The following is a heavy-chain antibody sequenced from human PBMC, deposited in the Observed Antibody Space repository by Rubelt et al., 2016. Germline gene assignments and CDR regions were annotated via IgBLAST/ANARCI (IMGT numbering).Heavy chain of an antibody. J-gene: IGHJ3*02. CDR1: GYTLTELS. Sequence: QVQLVQSGAEVKKPGASVKVSCKVSGYTLTELSMHWVRQAPGKGLEWMGGFDPEDGETIYAQKFRGRVTMTEDTSTETAYMELSSLRSEDTAVYYCATRTVGVIGPHAFDIWGQGTMVTVSS. CDR3: ATRTVGVIGPHAFDI. CDR2: FDPEDGET. V-gene: IGHV1-24*01. D-gene: IGHD3-10*01.